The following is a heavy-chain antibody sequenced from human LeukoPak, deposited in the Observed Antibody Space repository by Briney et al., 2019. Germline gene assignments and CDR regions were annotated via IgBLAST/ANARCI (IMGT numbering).Heavy chain of an antibody. CDR3: ATVPDIRGRGPFDI. V-gene: IGHV3-30*04. CDR2: MSFDGSNE. Sequence: PGRSLRLSCAASGFTFSSYAMHWVRQAPGKGLEWVAVMSFDGSNEYYGDYVKGRFSISRDNPKNTLYLQMNSLRAEDTAVYYCATVPDIRGRGPFDIWGQGTMVTVSS. J-gene: IGHJ3*02. D-gene: IGHD5-12*01. CDR1: GFTFSSYA.